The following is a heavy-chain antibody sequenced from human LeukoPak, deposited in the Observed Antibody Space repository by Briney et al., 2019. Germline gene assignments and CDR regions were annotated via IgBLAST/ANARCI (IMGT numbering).Heavy chain of an antibody. J-gene: IGHJ4*02. CDR1: GFTFSSYG. D-gene: IGHD6-19*01. CDR3: AKDMGYNTGWTRFDY. V-gene: IGHV3-30*02. CDR2: IRYDGSNQ. Sequence: QAGGSLRLSCAASGFTFSSYGMHWARQAPGKGLEWVAFIRYDGSNQYYADSVKGRVTISRDSSKNTLYLQMNSLRGDDTAVYHCAKDMGYNTGWTRFDYWGQGTLVTVSS.